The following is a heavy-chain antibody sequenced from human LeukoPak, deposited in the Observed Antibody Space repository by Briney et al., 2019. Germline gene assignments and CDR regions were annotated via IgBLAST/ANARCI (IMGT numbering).Heavy chain of an antibody. D-gene: IGHD3-10*01. Sequence: GGSLRLSCAASGFTFSSYSMNWVRQAPGKGLEWVSSISSSSSYIYYADSVKGRFTISRDNAKNSLYLQMNSLRAEDTAVYYCARVVNYGSGSYRHYFDYWGQGTLVTVSS. V-gene: IGHV3-21*01. CDR2: ISSSSSYI. CDR3: ARVVNYGSGSYRHYFDY. CDR1: GFTFSSYS. J-gene: IGHJ4*02.